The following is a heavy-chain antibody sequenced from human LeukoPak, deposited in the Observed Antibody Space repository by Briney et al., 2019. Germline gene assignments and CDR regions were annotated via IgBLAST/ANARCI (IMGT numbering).Heavy chain of an antibody. CDR3: AKDRPMKDYYDSSGLYYFDY. CDR1: GFTFSSYA. Sequence: PGGSLRLSCAASGFTFSSYAMSWVRQAPGKGLEWVSAISGSGGSTYYADSVKGRFTISRDNSKNTLYLQMNSLRAEDTAVYYCAKDRPMKDYYDSSGLYYFDYWGQGTLVTVSS. CDR2: ISGSGGST. V-gene: IGHV3-23*01. D-gene: IGHD3-22*01. J-gene: IGHJ4*02.